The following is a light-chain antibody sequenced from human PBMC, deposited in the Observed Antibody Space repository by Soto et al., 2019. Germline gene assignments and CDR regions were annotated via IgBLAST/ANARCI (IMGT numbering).Light chain of an antibody. V-gene: IGKV3-11*01. Sequence: EVVLTQSPATLSLSPGEAATLSCRASRSFDSNLAWYQHIPGKAPRLLSFEASTRSTVVQARFSGSGSGTHFTLTINSLEPDDCAVYYCKQRCNCAPLSFGGGTTVEI. CDR3: KQRCNCAPLS. CDR1: RSFDSN. CDR2: EAS. J-gene: IGKJ4*01.